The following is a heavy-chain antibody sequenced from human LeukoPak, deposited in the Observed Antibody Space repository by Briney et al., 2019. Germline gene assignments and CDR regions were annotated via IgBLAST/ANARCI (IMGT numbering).Heavy chain of an antibody. CDR2: IRSKANNYGT. J-gene: IGHJ6*02. CDR3: TSRSGNSDYDYYYYYGMDV. Sequence: GGSLRLSCAASGFTFSGSAMHWVRQASGKGLEWVGRIRSKANNYGTAYAASVKGRFTISRDDLRNTAYLQMNSLKTEDTAVYYCTSRSGNSDYDYYYYYGMDVWGQGTTVTVSS. CDR1: GFTFSGSA. D-gene: IGHD5-12*01. V-gene: IGHV3-73*01.